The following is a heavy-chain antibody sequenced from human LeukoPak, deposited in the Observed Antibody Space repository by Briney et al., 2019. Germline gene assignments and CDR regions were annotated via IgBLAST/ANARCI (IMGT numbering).Heavy chain of an antibody. D-gene: IGHD6-6*01. CDR3: AKDRYKGSSSSGGFDY. V-gene: IGHV3-53*01. CDR1: GFTVFSNY. CDR2: IYGNGNT. J-gene: IGHJ4*02. Sequence: GGSLRLSCAASGFTVFSNYMSWVRQAPGKGLEWISVIYGNGNTYSADSVKGRFTISRDNSRNTLYLQMNSLRAEDTAVYYCAKDRYKGSSSSGGFDYWGQGTLVTVSS.